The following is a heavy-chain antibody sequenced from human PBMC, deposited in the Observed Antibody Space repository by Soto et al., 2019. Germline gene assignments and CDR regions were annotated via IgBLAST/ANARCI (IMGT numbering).Heavy chain of an antibody. Sequence: GGSLRLSCAASGFTFSSYAMSWVRQAPGKGLEWVSAISGSGGSTYYADSMKGRFTISRDNSKNTLYLQMNSLRAEDTAVYYCAKDGSSGWYFYFDYWGQGTLVTVSS. CDR2: ISGSGGST. J-gene: IGHJ4*02. CDR1: GFTFSSYA. V-gene: IGHV3-23*01. D-gene: IGHD6-19*01. CDR3: AKDGSSGWYFYFDY.